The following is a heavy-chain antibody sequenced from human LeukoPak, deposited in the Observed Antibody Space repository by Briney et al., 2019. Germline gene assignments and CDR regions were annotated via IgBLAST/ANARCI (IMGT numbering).Heavy chain of an antibody. D-gene: IGHD6-19*01. CDR3: ARRLIAVAEGHYYYYMDV. CDR2: ICPGDSDT. CDR1: GYSFTSYW. Sequence: GESLKISCKGSGYSFTSYWIGWVRQMPGKGLEWMGIICPGDSDTRYSPSFQGQVTISADKSISTAYLQWSSLKASDTAMYYCARRLIAVAEGHYYYYMDVWGKGTTVTVSS. V-gene: IGHV5-51*01. J-gene: IGHJ6*03.